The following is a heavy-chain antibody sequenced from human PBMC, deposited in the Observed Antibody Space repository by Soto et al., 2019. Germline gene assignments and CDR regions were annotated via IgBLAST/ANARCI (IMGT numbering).Heavy chain of an antibody. CDR1: GGSISTTSYY. CDR2: ISYSGST. J-gene: IGHJ5*02. Sequence: QLQLQESGPGLVKPSETLSLTCTVSGGSISTTSYYWGWIRQPPGKGLEWFGSISYSGSTYYNPSLKSRVTISIDTSKNQFSLKLSSVTAADTALYYCARPRYFDWLAQEYNWFDPWGQGTLVTVSS. CDR3: ARPRYFDWLAQEYNWFDP. V-gene: IGHV4-39*01. D-gene: IGHD3-9*01.